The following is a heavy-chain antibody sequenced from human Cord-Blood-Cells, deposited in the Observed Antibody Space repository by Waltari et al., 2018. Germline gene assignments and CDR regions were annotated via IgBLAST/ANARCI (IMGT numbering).Heavy chain of an antibody. CDR1: GGSFSGYY. V-gene: IGHV4-34*01. CDR2: INHSGST. Sequence: QVQLQQWGAGLLKPSETLSLTCAVYGGSFSGYYWSWLRQPPGKGLEWIGEINHSGSTHYTPALKRRVTISVDTSKNQFSLKLSSVTAADTAVYYCARGWGIAAAGTGDYWGQGTLVTVSS. CDR3: ARGWGIAAAGTGDY. J-gene: IGHJ4*02. D-gene: IGHD6-13*01.